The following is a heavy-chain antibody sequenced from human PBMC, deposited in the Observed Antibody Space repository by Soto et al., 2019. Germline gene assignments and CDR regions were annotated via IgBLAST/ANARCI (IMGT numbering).Heavy chain of an antibody. D-gene: IGHD2-15*01. V-gene: IGHV3-30-3*01. CDR3: ARDPSGGGWDLDY. Sequence: QVQLVESGGGVVQPGRSLRPSCAASGFAFSTYAMHWVRQAPGKGLEWVAVISYDGSIRYYVDSVKGRFTISRDSSKNTLYLEMNSLRTEDTAVYHCARDPSGGGWDLDYWGQGTLVTVSS. CDR1: GFAFSTYA. CDR2: ISYDGSIR. J-gene: IGHJ4*02.